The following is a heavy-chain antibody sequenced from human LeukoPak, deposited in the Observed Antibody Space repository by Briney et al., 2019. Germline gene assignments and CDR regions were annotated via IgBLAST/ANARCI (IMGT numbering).Heavy chain of an antibody. CDR2: IFSSGST. J-gene: IGHJ4*02. Sequence: SETLSLTCTISGGSISSYYWSWIRQPAGKGLEWIGRIFSSGSTDYNPSLKSRVTMSVDTSKNQFSLKLSSVTAADTAIYYCARGFGREWGGEYWGQGTLVTVSS. CDR3: ARGFGREWGGEY. V-gene: IGHV4-4*07. CDR1: GGSISSYY. D-gene: IGHD3-16*01.